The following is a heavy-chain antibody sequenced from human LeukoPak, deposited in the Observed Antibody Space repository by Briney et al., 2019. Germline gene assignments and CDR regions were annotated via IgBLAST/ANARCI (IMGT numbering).Heavy chain of an antibody. CDR1: GGSISSYY. J-gene: IGHJ5*02. CDR2: ISYSGST. Sequence: SETLSLTCTVSGGSISSYYSSWIRQPPGKGLEWIGHISYSGSTYYNPSLKSRVTISVDTSKNQFSLKLSSVTAADTAVYYCARGRRLRPFDPWGQGTLVTVSS. V-gene: IGHV4-59*08. CDR3: ARGRRLRPFDP. D-gene: IGHD3-16*01.